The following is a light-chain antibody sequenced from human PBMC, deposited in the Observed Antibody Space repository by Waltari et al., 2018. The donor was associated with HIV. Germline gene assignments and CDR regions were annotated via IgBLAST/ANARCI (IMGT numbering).Light chain of an antibody. CDR2: GAS. J-gene: IGKJ1*01. CDR3: QQTYRIPRT. V-gene: IGKV1-39*01. Sequence: DIQMNQSPSSLSASVGDRVTITCRASQSITNNLNWYQQKPGKAPKLLICGASSLQSGVPSRFSGSGSGTDFTLTISSLQPEDFATYYCQQTYRIPRTFGQGTKVEIK. CDR1: QSITNN.